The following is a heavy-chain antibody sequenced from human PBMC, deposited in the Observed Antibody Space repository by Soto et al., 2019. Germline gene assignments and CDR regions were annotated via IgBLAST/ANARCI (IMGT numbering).Heavy chain of an antibody. J-gene: IGHJ6*03. CDR1: GGSISSYY. V-gene: IGHV4-59*01. CDR2: IYYSGST. CDR3: ARVAELRFLEWLSIPPDYYYYYMDV. Sequence: LSLTYTVSGGSISSYYWGWIRQPPGKGLEWIGYIYYSGSTNYNPSLKSRVTISVDTSKNQFSLKLSSVTAADTAVYYCARVAELRFLEWLSIPPDYYYYYMDVWGKGTTVTVSS. D-gene: IGHD3-3*01.